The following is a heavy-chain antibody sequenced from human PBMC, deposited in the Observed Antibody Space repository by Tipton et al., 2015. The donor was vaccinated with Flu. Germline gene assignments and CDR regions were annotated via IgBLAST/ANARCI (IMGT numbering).Heavy chain of an antibody. Sequence: TLSLTCTVSGGSISSSSYYWGWIRQPPGKGLEWIGSIYYSGSTYYNPSLKSRVTISVDTSKNQFSLKLSSVTAADTAVYYCARDGIAAAGTDSYYYYGMDVWCQVPTVTVSS. CDR3: ARDGIAAAGTDSYYYYGMDV. CDR2: IYYSGST. J-gene: IGHJ6*02. CDR1: GGSISSSSYY. V-gene: IGHV4-39*07. D-gene: IGHD6-13*01.